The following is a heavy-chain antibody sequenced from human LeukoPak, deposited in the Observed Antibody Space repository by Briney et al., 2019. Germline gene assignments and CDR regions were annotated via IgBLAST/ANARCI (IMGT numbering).Heavy chain of an antibody. CDR1: GLTFRTTW. CDR2: MNGEGTTI. Sequence: GGSLRLSCATSGLTFRTTWMHWVRQAPGQGLMWVSRMNGEGTTIDYADSVKGRFTVSRDYAKNTLFLQMNNLRTEDTALYFCATARNFRFEYWGQGSLVIVSA. CDR3: ATARNFRFEY. J-gene: IGHJ4*02. V-gene: IGHV3-74*01. D-gene: IGHD1-7*01.